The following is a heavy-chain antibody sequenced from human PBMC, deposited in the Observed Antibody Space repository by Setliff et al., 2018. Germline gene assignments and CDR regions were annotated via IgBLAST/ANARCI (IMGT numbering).Heavy chain of an antibody. V-gene: IGHV1-18*01. Sequence: ASVKVSCKASGYSFSNYDIMWVRQAPGQGLEWMGWISVYTGHTKSAQKFQGRVTMTTDTSTSTAYMELRSLTSDDTAVYYCARSQWDGLWFKELLSNWGQGTLVTVAS. CDR2: ISVYTGHT. J-gene: IGHJ4*02. CDR3: ARSQWDGLWFKELLSN. CDR1: GYSFSNYD. D-gene: IGHD3-10*01.